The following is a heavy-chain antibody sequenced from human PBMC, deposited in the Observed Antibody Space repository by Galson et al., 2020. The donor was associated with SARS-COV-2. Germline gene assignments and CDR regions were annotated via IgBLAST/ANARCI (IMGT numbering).Heavy chain of an antibody. CDR2: ISYDGSTK. D-gene: IGHD1-1*01. Sequence: GGSLRLSCAASGFTLSTYGMQWVRQAPGKGLEWVAVISYDGSTKYYADSVKGRFTISRDNSKNTVFLQMNSLRAEDTAVYYCAKSPWGLSGIADYWGQGTLVTVSS. V-gene: IGHV3-30*18. J-gene: IGHJ4*02. CDR3: AKSPWGLSGIADY. CDR1: GFTLSTYG.